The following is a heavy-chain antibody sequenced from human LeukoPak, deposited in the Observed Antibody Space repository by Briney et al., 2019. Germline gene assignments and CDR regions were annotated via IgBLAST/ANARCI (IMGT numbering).Heavy chain of an antibody. V-gene: IGHV4-4*07. CDR3: ARDGYYYDSSGYYF. CDR1: GGSISSYY. D-gene: IGHD3-22*01. CDR2: IYTTGIT. J-gene: IGHJ4*02. Sequence: SETLSLTCTVSGGSISSYYWSWIRQPAGEGLEWIGRIYTTGITNYNPSLKSRVTMPVDTSKNQFSLKLTSVTAADTAVYYCARDGYYYDSSGYYFWGQGTLVTVSS.